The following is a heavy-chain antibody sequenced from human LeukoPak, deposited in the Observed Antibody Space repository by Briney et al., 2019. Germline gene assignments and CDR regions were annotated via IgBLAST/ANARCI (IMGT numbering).Heavy chain of an antibody. CDR3: VRVPGGAGY. J-gene: IGHJ4*02. D-gene: IGHD1-26*01. CDR2: TNQGGSEA. V-gene: IGHV3-7*01. Sequence: GGSLRLSCVASGFSFSDHWLTWVRQAPGKGLEWVAITNQGGSEAFYVDSVKGRFTISRDNAKNSVYLQMNSLRVEDTAIYYCVRVPGGAGYWGQGTLVTVSS. CDR1: GFSFSDHW.